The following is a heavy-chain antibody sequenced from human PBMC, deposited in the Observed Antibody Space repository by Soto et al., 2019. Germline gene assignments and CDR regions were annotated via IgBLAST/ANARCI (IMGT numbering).Heavy chain of an antibody. CDR3: ASVACAYINSADH. CDR1: GFIFNAYA. D-gene: IGHD4-4*01. Sequence: EVPLLESGGGVVQPGGSLRLSCAASGFIFNAYAMPWVRQAPGKGLEWVSAIGGGGGNTYYAASVKGRFTISRGNSKDTVDLEMITLRVGDTAVYFCASVACAYINSADHWGQGILVTVSS. CDR2: IGGGGGNT. V-gene: IGHV3-23*01. J-gene: IGHJ4*02.